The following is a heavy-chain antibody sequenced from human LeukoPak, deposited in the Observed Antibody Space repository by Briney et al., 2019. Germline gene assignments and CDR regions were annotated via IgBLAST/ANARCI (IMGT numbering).Heavy chain of an antibody. J-gene: IGHJ4*02. Sequence: SETLSLTCTVSGGSISSYYWSWIRQPPGKGLERIGYIYYSGSTNYNPSLKSRVTISVDTSKNQFSLKLSSVTAADTAVYYCARHVLVIYGSGSYNYFDYWGQGTLVTVSS. D-gene: IGHD3-10*01. CDR2: IYYSGST. CDR3: ARHVLVIYGSGSYNYFDY. CDR1: GGSISSYY. V-gene: IGHV4-59*08.